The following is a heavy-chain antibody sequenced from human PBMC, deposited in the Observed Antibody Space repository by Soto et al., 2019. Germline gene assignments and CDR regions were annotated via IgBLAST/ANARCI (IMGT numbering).Heavy chain of an antibody. CDR2: ISGGGETT. D-gene: IGHD3-10*01. J-gene: IGHJ4*02. Sequence: EVQLLESGGGLAQPGGSLRLSCAASGFTFSSYAMWWVRQAPGKGLECVSAISGGGETTYYADSVKGRFTISRDNSKNTLYLQMNSLRAEDTAVYYCAFNSGSGSYYFDYWGQGTLVTVSS. CDR1: GFTFSSYA. V-gene: IGHV3-23*01. CDR3: AFNSGSGSYYFDY.